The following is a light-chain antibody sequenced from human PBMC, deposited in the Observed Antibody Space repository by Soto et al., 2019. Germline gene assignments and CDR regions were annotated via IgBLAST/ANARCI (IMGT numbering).Light chain of an antibody. CDR2: DVS. CDR3: GTWDSSLSAVV. Sequence: QSALTQPRSVSGSPGQSVTVSCIGTSSDVGDYNSVSWYQQHPGKAPKLMIYDVSKRPSGIPDRFSGSKSGTSATLGITGLQTGDEADYYCGTWDSSLSAVVLGGGTKLTVL. V-gene: IGLV2-11*01. CDR1: SSDVGDYNS. J-gene: IGLJ2*01.